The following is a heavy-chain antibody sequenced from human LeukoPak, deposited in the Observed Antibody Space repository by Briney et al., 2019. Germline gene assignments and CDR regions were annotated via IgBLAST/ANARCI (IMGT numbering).Heavy chain of an antibody. CDR3: ARDGYYYYDRGYFDL. Sequence: GGSLRLSCAASGFTFSDYYMSWIRQAPGKGLEWVSYISSSSYTNYADSVKGRFTISRDNAKNSLYLQMNSLRAEDTAVYYCARDGYYYYDRGYFDLWGRGTLVTVSS. J-gene: IGHJ2*01. D-gene: IGHD3-22*01. CDR2: ISSSSYT. CDR1: GFTFSDYY. V-gene: IGHV3-11*05.